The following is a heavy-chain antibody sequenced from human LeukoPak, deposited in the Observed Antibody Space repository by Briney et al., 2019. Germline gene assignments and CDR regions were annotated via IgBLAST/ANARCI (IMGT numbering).Heavy chain of an antibody. J-gene: IGHJ5*02. Sequence: PSETLSLTCTVSGGSISSYYWSWIRQPRGKGLEWIGYIYNNGNTNYNPSLKSRVTISVDTSKNQFSLKLNSVTAADTALYYCVRARINWFDPWGQGTLVTVSS. D-gene: IGHD1-14*01. CDR3: VRARINWFDP. V-gene: IGHV4-59*01. CDR1: GGSISSYY. CDR2: IYNNGNT.